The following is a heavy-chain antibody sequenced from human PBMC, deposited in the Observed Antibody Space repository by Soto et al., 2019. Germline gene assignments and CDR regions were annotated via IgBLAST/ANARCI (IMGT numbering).Heavy chain of an antibody. J-gene: IGHJ6*02. Sequence: GGSLRLSCAASGFTFSSYAMSWVRQAPGKGLEWVSAISGSGGSTYYADSVKGRFIISRDNSKNTLYLQMNSLRAEDTAVYYCAKSADPYYYYYGMDVWGQGTTVTVSS. V-gene: IGHV3-23*01. CDR2: ISGSGGST. CDR3: AKSADPYYYYYGMDV. CDR1: GFTFSSYA. D-gene: IGHD2-2*01.